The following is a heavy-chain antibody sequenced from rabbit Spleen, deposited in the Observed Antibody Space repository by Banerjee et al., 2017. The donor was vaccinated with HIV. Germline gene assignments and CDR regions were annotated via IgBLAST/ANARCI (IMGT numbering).Heavy chain of an antibody. V-gene: IGHV1S40*01. CDR3: SRGAGDVGYAFNL. D-gene: IGHD6-1*01. J-gene: IGHJ4*01. CDR2: INLHNGVI. Sequence: QSLEESGGGLVKPGASLTLTCKASGFSLNSGYDMCWVRQAPGKGLEWIACINLHNGVIDYATWAKGRFTIFKTSSTTVTLQMTSLTAADTATYFCSRGAGDVGYAFNLWGPGTLVTVS. CDR1: GFSLNSGYD.